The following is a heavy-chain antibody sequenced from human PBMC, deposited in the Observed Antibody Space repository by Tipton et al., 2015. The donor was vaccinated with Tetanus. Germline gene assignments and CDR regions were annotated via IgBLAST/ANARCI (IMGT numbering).Heavy chain of an antibody. V-gene: IGHV4-34*01. CDR1: GGSFSLYY. J-gene: IGHJ3*01. D-gene: IGHD5-24*01. CDR3: ARGGRDAYNNPLGAFDV. Sequence: AGLVKPSETLSLTCGVSGGSFSLYYWNWVRQSPGKGLEWIGEISHSGSSSYSPSLKSRVTISVDTSKNQFSLRLRSVAAADTAVYYCARGGRDAYNNPLGAFDVWGRGTAVTVSS. CDR2: ISHSGSS.